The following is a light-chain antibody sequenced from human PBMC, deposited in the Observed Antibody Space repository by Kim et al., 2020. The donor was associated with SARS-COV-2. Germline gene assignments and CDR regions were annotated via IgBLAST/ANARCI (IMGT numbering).Light chain of an antibody. Sequence: ASVGDRVTITCRASQSISSYLNWYQQKPGKAPKRLIYAASTLQSGVPSRFSGSESGTDFTLTISSLQPEDFATYYCQQSYSIPQTFGQGTKVDIK. CDR1: QSISSY. J-gene: IGKJ1*01. CDR3: QQSYSIPQT. V-gene: IGKV1-39*01. CDR2: AAS.